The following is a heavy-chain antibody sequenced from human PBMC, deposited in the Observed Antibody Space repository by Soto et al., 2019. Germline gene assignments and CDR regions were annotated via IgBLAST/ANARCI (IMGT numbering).Heavy chain of an antibody. D-gene: IGHD3-3*01. CDR1: GSTFRNYG. V-gene: IGHV1-18*01. J-gene: IGHJ4*02. Sequence: QVQLVQSGAEVKRPGASVKVSCKASGSTFRNYGITWVRQAPGQGLEWMAWISPYNGNTNYAQDLQGRVTMATDTSTSTAYMELRSLTSEDTAMYYCARDLVSGSDFWRAYNGGYFDYWGQGTLVTVSS. CDR3: ARDLVSGSDFWRAYNGGYFDY. CDR2: ISPYNGNT.